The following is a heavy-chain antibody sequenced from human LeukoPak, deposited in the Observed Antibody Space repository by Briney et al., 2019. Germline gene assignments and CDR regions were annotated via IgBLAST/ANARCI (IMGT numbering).Heavy chain of an antibody. CDR1: GGSISDSTYY. J-gene: IGHJ5*02. CDR2: SFQTGST. CDR3: ATGRGYSYVFDT. V-gene: IGHV4-39*07. D-gene: IGHD5-18*01. Sequence: PSETLSLTGTVSGGSISDSTYYWGWTRQSPGKGLDWIGSSFQTGSTYYNPSLKSRVSISVDSSDKQCSLNPKFVTAADTAVYFCATGRGYSYVFDTWGQRTLVTASP.